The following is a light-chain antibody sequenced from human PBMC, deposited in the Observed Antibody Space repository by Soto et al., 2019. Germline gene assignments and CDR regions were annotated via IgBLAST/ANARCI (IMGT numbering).Light chain of an antibody. J-gene: IGKJ1*01. CDR3: QQYYSPWT. CDR1: QSVLHSSNNKNY. V-gene: IGKV4-1*01. CDR2: WAS. Sequence: DIVMTQSPDSLAVSLGERATINCKSSQSVLHSSNNKNYLAWYQQKPGQPPKLLIYWASTRESGVPDRFSGSGSGTDFTLSISSLQAEDVAVYYCQQYYSPWTFGQGIKVEIK.